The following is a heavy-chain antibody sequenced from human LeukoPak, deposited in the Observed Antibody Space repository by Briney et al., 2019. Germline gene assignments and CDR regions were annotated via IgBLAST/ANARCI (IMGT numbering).Heavy chain of an antibody. J-gene: IGHJ4*02. D-gene: IGHD4-17*01. CDR3: ARGGTTVTTRNEFDY. Sequence: ETLSLTCTVSGGSISSYYWSWIRQPPGKGLEWIGYIYYSGSTNYNPSLKSRVTISVDTSKNQFSLKLSSVTAADTAVYYCARGGTTVTTRNEFDYWGQGTLVTVSS. CDR1: GGSISSYY. CDR2: IYYSGST. V-gene: IGHV4-59*12.